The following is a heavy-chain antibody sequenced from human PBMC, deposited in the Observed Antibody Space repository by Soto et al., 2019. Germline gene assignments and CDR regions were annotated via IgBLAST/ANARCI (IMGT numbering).Heavy chain of an antibody. CDR2: ISYDGSNK. CDR1: GFTFSSYA. CDR3: ARDKYYYGSAGDAFDI. Sequence: QVQLVESGGGVVQPGRSLRLSCAASGFTFSSYAMHWVRQAPGKGLEWVAVISYDGSNKYYADSVKGRFTISRDNSKNTLYLQMNSLGAEDTAVYYCARDKYYYGSAGDAFDIWGQGTMVTVSS. V-gene: IGHV3-30-3*01. D-gene: IGHD3-10*01. J-gene: IGHJ3*02.